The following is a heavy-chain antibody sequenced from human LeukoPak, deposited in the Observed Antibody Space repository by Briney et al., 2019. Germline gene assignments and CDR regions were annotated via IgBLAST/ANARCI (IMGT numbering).Heavy chain of an antibody. J-gene: IGHJ3*02. CDR2: MYYSGNT. CDR1: GGSISSYY. Sequence: PSETLSLTCTVSGGSISSYYWSWIRQPLGKGLEWIGYMYYSGNTNYNPSLKSRVTTSVDSSKNQFSLKLSSVTAADTAVYYCARHTLVGARNAFDIWGQGTMVTVSS. D-gene: IGHD1-26*01. CDR3: ARHTLVGARNAFDI. V-gene: IGHV4-59*08.